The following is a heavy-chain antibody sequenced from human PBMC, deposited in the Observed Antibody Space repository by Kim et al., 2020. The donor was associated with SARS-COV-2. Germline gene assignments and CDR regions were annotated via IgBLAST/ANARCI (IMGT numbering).Heavy chain of an antibody. CDR1: GGSISGYY. V-gene: IGHV4-59*01. Sequence: SETLSLTCAVSGGSISGYYWSWIRQPPGKGLEWIGYIYYNGNTNYNPSLKSRVTISLDTSKDQFSLRLSSVTAADAAVYFCARATDSYSTSWFEYWGQG. J-gene: IGHJ4*02. D-gene: IGHD6-13*01. CDR3: ARATDSYSTSWFEY. CDR2: IYYNGNT.